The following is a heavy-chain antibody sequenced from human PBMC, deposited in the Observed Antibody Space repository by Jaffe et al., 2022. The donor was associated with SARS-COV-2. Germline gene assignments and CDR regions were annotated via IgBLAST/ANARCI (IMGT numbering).Heavy chain of an antibody. CDR3: ARVSSSWRNFDY. J-gene: IGHJ4*02. CDR2: IYASGST. D-gene: IGHD6-13*01. Sequence: QVQLQESGPGLVKPSQTLSLTCTVSTGSISGSNYYWSWIRQPAGKGLECIGRIYASGSTNYNPSLKSRVTISVDTSKNQFSLRLTSVTAADTAVYYCARVSSSWRNFDYWGQGLLVTVSS. V-gene: IGHV4-61*02. CDR1: TGSISGSNYY.